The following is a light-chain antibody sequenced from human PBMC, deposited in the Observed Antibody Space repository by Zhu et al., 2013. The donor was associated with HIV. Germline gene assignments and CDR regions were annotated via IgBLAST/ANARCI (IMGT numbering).Light chain of an antibody. CDR2: DVN. Sequence: QSALTQPRSVSGSPGQSVTISCTGTSSDVGTTNYVSWYQQHPGKAPKLIMYDVNTSSSGVPDRFSGFKSDNTASLTISGLQPDDEASYSCCAYAGSNTVIFGGGTKLTVL. CDR1: SSDVGTTNY. J-gene: IGLJ2*01. V-gene: IGLV2-11*01. CDR3: CAYAGSNTVI.